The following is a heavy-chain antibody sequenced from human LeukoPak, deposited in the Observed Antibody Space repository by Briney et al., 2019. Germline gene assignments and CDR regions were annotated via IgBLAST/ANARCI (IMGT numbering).Heavy chain of an antibody. V-gene: IGHV4-30-4*08. D-gene: IGHD6-13*01. J-gene: IGHJ2*01. CDR1: GGSISSGDYY. Sequence: PSQTLSLTCTVSGGSISSGDYYWSWIRQPPGKGLEWIGYIYYSGSTYYNPSLKSRVTISVDTSKNQFSLKLSSVTAADTAVYYCARGALISSSWPYWYFDLWGRGTLVTVSS. CDR3: ARGALISSSWPYWYFDL. CDR2: IYYSGST.